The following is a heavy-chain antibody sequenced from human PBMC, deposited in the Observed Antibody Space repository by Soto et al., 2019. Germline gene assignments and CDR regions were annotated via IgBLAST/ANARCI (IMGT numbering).Heavy chain of an antibody. CDR3: AKLGRHTDDY. V-gene: IGHV3-30*18. J-gene: IGHJ4*02. Sequence: GGSLRLSCAASGFTFSSYGMHWVRQAPGKGLEWVAVISYDGSNKYYADSVKGRFTISRDNSKNTLYLQMNSLRAEDTAVYYCAKLGRHTDDYWGQGTLVTVSS. CDR2: ISYDGSNK. CDR1: GFTFSSYG.